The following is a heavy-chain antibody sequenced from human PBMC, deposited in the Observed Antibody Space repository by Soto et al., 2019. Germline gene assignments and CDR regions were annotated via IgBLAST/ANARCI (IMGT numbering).Heavy chain of an antibody. CDR2: ISAHNGNT. D-gene: IGHD1-1*01. Sequence: QVHLVQSGAEVKKPGASVKVYCKGSGYGFTTYGITWVRQAPGKGLEWMAWISAHNGNTNYAQKLQGRVTVTRDTSTSTAFMALRSLRSDDTAVYYGARGRYRDYWGQGALVTVSS. CDR3: ARGRYRDY. CDR1: GYGFTTYG. V-gene: IGHV1-18*01. J-gene: IGHJ4*02.